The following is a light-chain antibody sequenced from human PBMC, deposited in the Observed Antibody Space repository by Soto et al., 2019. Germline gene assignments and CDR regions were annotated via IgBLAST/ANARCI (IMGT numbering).Light chain of an antibody. V-gene: IGKV1-5*01. Sequence: DIPMTQYPSTLSASVGDRVTITCRASQSIGKWLAWYQQKPGKAPKLLIYDVSNLNGGVPSRFSGSGSGTEFTLTISGLQPDDFATYYCQQYNGYFGPGTKVDIK. CDR3: QQYNGY. J-gene: IGKJ3*01. CDR1: QSIGKW. CDR2: DVS.